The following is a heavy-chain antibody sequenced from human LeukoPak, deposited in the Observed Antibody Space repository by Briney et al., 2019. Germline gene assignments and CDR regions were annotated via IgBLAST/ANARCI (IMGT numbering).Heavy chain of an antibody. CDR3: AIEPTGSGHPGDV. V-gene: IGHV1-2*02. J-gene: IGHJ3*01. Sequence: ASVKVSCKASGYTFTGDHIHWVRQAPGQGLEWMSSINLNTAGTEYPQKFQGRVTVTWDTPVTTAYMELSAITYDDTATYYCAIEPTGSGHPGDVWGQGTMVTVSS. CDR2: INLNTAGT. CDR1: GYTFTGDH. D-gene: IGHD6-19*01.